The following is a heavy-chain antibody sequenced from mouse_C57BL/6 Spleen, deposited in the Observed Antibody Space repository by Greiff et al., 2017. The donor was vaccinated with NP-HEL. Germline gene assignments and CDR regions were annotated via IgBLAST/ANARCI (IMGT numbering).Heavy chain of an antibody. J-gene: IGHJ2*01. CDR2: IRSKSNNYAT. CDR1: GFSFNTYA. CDR3: VRASNGAFDY. V-gene: IGHV10-1*01. D-gene: IGHD2-5*01. Sequence: EVQGVESGGGLVQPKGSLKLSCAASGFSFNTYAMNWVRQAPGKGLEWVARIRSKSNNYATYYADSVKDRFTISRDDSESMLYLQMNNLKTEDTAMYYCVRASNGAFDYWGQGTTLTVSS.